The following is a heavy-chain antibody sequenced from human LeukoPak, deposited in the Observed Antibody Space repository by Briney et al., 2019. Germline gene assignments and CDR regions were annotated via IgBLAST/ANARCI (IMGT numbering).Heavy chain of an antibody. CDR2: FDPEDGET. CDR1: GYTLTELS. J-gene: IGHJ1*01. Sequence: ASVKVSCKVSGYTLTELSMHWVRQAPGKGLEWMGGFDPEDGETIYAQKFQGRVTMTEDTSTDTAYMELSSLRSEDTAVHYCATISVAAADPGHWGQGTLVTVSS. CDR3: ATISVAAADPGH. V-gene: IGHV1-24*01. D-gene: IGHD6-13*01.